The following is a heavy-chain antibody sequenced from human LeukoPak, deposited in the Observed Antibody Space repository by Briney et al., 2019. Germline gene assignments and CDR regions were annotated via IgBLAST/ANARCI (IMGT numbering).Heavy chain of an antibody. CDR1: GYTFTGYY. CDR2: INPNSGGT. CDR3: ARDDGQGIAAAGNGYFDL. V-gene: IGHV1-2*02. Sequence: EASVRVSCKASGYTFTGYYMHWVRQAPGQGLEWMGWINPNSGGTNYAQKFQGRVTMTRDTSISTAYMELSRLRSDDTAVYYCARDDGQGIAAAGNGYFDLWGRGTLVTVSS. J-gene: IGHJ2*01. D-gene: IGHD6-13*01.